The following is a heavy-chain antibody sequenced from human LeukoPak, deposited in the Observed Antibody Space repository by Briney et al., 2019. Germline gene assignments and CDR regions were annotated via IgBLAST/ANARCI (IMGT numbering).Heavy chain of an antibody. J-gene: IGHJ4*02. Sequence: GGSLRLSCAASGFTFSSYAMSWVRQAPGKGLEWVSAISGSGGSTYYADSVKGRFTISRDNSKNTLYLQMNSLRAEDTAVYYCAKDIVVVPAAIGGPFDYWGQGTLVTVSS. CDR3: AKDIVVVPAAIGGPFDY. CDR2: ISGSGGST. D-gene: IGHD2-2*01. CDR1: GFTFSSYA. V-gene: IGHV3-23*01.